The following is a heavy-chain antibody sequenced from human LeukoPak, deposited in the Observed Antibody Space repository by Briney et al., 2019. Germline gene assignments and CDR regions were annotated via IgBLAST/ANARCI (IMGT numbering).Heavy chain of an antibody. D-gene: IGHD6-19*01. Sequence: GGSLRLSCAASGFTVSSNYMSWVRQAPGKELEWVAVIWYDGSNKYYADSVKGRFTISRDNSKNTLYLQMNSLRAEDTAVYYCARDRIAVAGTGFPDYWGQGTLVTVSS. CDR1: GFTVSSNY. J-gene: IGHJ4*02. CDR3: ARDRIAVAGTGFPDY. V-gene: IGHV3-33*08. CDR2: IWYDGSNK.